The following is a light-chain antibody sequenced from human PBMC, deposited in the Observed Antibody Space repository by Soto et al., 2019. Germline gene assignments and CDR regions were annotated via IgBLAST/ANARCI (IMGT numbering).Light chain of an antibody. J-gene: IGLJ2*01. Sequence: QSVLTQSPSDSASLGASVTLTCTLSSGHSNYAIAWHQQQPEKGPRYLMKVNSDGSHTKGDGIPDRFSGSSSGAERYLTISSLQSGDEADYYCQTWGTGIRVVFGGGTKLTVL. V-gene: IGLV4-69*02. CDR3: QTWGTGIRVV. CDR2: VNSDGSH. CDR1: SGHSNYA.